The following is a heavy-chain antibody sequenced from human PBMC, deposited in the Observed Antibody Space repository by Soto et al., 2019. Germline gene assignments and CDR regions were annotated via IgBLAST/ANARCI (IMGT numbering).Heavy chain of an antibody. CDR3: ARSRYYYDSSGYVSVVDY. J-gene: IGHJ4*02. Sequence: SETLSLTCTVSGGSISSYYWSWIRQPPGKGLEWIGYIYYSGSTNYNPSLKSRVTISVTTSKNQFSLKLSSVTAADTAVYYCARSRYYYDSSGYVSVVDYWGQGTLVTVSS. D-gene: IGHD3-22*01. CDR2: IYYSGST. CDR1: GGSISSYY. V-gene: IGHV4-59*01.